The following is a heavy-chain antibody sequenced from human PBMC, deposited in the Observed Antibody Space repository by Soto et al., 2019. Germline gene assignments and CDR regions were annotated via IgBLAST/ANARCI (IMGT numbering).Heavy chain of an antibody. D-gene: IGHD2-21*02. J-gene: IGHJ5*02. CDR3: ASIIVVTRYNWFDP. CDR2: INHSGST. CDR1: GGSFSGYY. V-gene: IGHV4-34*01. Sequence: SETLSLTCAVYGGSFSGYYWSWIRQPPGKWLEWIGEINHSGSTNYNPSLKSRVTISVDTSKNQFSLKLSSVTAADTAVYYCASIIVVTRYNWFDPWGQGTLVTVSS.